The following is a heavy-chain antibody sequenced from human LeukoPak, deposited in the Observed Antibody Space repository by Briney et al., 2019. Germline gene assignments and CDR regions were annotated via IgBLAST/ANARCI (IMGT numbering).Heavy chain of an antibody. CDR3: ARHAEYNYFDP. CDR1: GGSVISDTYY. D-gene: IGHD3-10*01. Sequence: SETLSLTCTVSGGSVISDTYYRGWIRQPPGKGLEWIGSIHYSESTYYTPSLKTRITMSVDTSKNQFSLKLRSVTAADTAVYFCARHAEYNYFDPWGQGTLVTVSS. CDR2: IHYSEST. J-gene: IGHJ5*02. V-gene: IGHV4-39*01.